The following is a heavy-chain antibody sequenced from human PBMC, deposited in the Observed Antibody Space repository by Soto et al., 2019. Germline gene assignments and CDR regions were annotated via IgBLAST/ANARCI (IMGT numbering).Heavy chain of an antibody. V-gene: IGHV3-23*01. J-gene: IGHJ4*02. CDR1: GFAFGNYA. CDR3: AKDTPQEWLLVFHY. CDR2: ISGGGINT. D-gene: IGHD3-3*01. Sequence: GGSLRLSSAASGFAFGNYALSWVRQAPGKGLEWVSVISGGGINTYYADSVEGRLTISRDNFKNMLYLQMNSLRAEDTAVYYCAKDTPQEWLLVFHYWGQGTLVTVSS.